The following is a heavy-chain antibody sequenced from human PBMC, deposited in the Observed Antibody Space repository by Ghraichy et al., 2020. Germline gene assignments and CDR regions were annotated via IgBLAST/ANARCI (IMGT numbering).Heavy chain of an antibody. CDR2: ITTSSRTI. CDR3: ARASTVVRFYYYAGMDV. D-gene: IGHD4-23*01. V-gene: IGHV3-48*02. J-gene: IGHJ6*02. CDR1: GFALSGYN. Sequence: GGSLRLSCVGSGFALSGYNLNWVRLSPGRGLEWVAYITTSSRTIFYADSVRGRFTISRDNALNSLYLQMNSLRDEDTAVYYCARASTVVRFYYYAGMDVWGLGTTVTVSS.